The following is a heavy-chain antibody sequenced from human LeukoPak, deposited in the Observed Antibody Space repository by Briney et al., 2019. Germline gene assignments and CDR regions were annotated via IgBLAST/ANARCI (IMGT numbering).Heavy chain of an antibody. V-gene: IGHV3-30-3*01. CDR3: AREDYGGNSNFDY. CDR2: ISYDGSNK. CDR1: GFTFSSYA. D-gene: IGHD4-23*01. J-gene: IGHJ4*02. Sequence: GRSLRLSCAASGFTFSSYAMHWVRQAPGKGLEWVAVISYDGSNKYYADSVKGRFTISRDNSKNTLYLQMNSLRAEDTAVYYCAREDYGGNSNFDYWGQGTLVTVSS.